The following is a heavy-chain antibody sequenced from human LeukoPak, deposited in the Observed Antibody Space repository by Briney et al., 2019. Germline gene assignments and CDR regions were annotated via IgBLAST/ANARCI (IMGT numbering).Heavy chain of an antibody. Sequence: SETLSLTCTVSGGSISSYYWSWIRQPAGKGLEWIGRIYTSGSTNYNPSLKSRVTMSVDTSKNQFSLKLSPVTAADTAVYYCAREGLGVDSSGYYYGYWGQGTLVTVSS. CDR1: GGSISSYY. CDR2: IYTSGST. J-gene: IGHJ4*02. CDR3: AREGLGVDSSGYYYGY. D-gene: IGHD3-22*01. V-gene: IGHV4-4*07.